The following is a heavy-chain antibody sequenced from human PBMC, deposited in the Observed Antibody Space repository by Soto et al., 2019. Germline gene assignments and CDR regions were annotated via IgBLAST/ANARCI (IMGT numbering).Heavy chain of an antibody. CDR2: IDPSGGST. J-gene: IGHJ4*02. D-gene: IGHD3-10*01. CDR1: GYTFTSYF. CDR3: ARARTYYYGSGSYISLDY. V-gene: IGHV1-46*01. Sequence: ASVKVSCKASGYTFTSYFMHWVRQAPGQGLEWMGIIDPSGGSTSYAQKFQGRVTMTRDTSTSTVYMELSSLRSEDTAVYYCARARTYYYGSGSYISLDYWGQGTLVTVSS.